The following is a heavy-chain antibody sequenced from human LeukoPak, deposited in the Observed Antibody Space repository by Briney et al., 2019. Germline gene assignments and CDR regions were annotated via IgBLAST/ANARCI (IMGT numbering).Heavy chain of an antibody. CDR3: ARGGGLDV. J-gene: IGHJ6*02. V-gene: IGHV3-7*03. D-gene: IGHD3-16*01. CDR1: GFTFSSYW. Sequence: GGSLRLSCAASGFTFSSYWMNWDRQAPGKGLEWVASINHNGNVNYYVDSVKGRFTIPRDNAKNSLYLKMSNLRAEDTAVYFCARGGGLDVWGQGATVTVSS. CDR2: INHNGNVN.